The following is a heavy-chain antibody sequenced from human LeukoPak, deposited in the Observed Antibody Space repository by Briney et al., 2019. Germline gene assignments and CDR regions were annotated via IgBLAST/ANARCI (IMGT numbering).Heavy chain of an antibody. CDR3: ARSDNYDFWSGPKNANWFDP. J-gene: IGHJ5*02. Sequence: SETLSLTCTVSGGSISSSSYSWGWIRQPPGKGLEWIGSIYYSGSTYYNLSLKSRVTISVDTSKNQFSLKLSSVTAADTAVYYCARSDNYDFWSGPKNANWFDPWGQGTLVTVSS. D-gene: IGHD3-3*01. V-gene: IGHV4-39*01. CDR1: GGSISSSSYS. CDR2: IYYSGST.